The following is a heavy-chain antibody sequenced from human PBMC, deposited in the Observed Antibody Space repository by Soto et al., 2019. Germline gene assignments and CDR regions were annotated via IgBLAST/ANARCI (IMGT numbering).Heavy chain of an antibody. CDR3: ARGAAAAGNCPPNNWFDP. CDR1: GYTFTGYY. CDR2: INPNSGGT. V-gene: IGHV1-2*04. J-gene: IGHJ5*02. Sequence: ASVKVSCKASGYTFTGYYMHWVRQAPGQGLEWMGWINPNSGGTNYAQKFQGWVAMTRDTSISTAYMELSRLRSDDTAVYYCARGAAAAGNCPPNNWFDPWGQGTLVTVSS. D-gene: IGHD6-13*01.